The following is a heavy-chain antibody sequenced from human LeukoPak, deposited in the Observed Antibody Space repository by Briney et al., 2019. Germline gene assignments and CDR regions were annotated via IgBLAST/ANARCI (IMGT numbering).Heavy chain of an antibody. CDR3: ASTRGYGGYDIEY. V-gene: IGHV1-18*01. CDR2: ISVYNGNT. Sequence: ASVKVSCKASGYTFTSSDFTWVRQAPGQGLEWMGWISVYNGNTNYAQKFQGRVTMTTDTSTSTVYMELRSLRSDDTAVYYCASTRGYGGYDIEYWGQGTLVTVSS. CDR1: GYTFTSSD. J-gene: IGHJ4*02. D-gene: IGHD5-12*01.